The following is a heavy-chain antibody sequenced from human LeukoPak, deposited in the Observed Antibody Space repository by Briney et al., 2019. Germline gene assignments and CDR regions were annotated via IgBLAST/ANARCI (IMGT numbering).Heavy chain of an antibody. V-gene: IGHV4-59*01. Sequence: TSETLSLTCTVSGGSISNYYWSWIRQPPGKGLEWIGYIYYSGSTSYNPSLKSRVTISVDTSKNQFSLKLSSVTAADTAVYYCARGYWGSGMGLYFDYWGQGTLVAVSS. J-gene: IGHJ4*02. CDR3: ARGYWGSGMGLYFDY. CDR2: IYYSGST. D-gene: IGHD3-10*01. CDR1: GGSISNYY.